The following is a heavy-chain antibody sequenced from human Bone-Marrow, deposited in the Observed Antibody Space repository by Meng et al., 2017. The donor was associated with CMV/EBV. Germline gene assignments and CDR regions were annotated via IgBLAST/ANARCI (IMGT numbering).Heavy chain of an antibody. CDR2: IYHSGST. CDR1: GYSISSGYY. CDR3: ASSWLYNWFDP. Sequence: SETLSLTCTVSGYSISSGYYWGWIRQPPGKGLEWIGSIYHSGSTYYNPSLKSRVTISVDTSKNQFSLKLSSVTAADTAVYYCASSWLYNWFDPWGQGPLVTVAS. J-gene: IGHJ5*02. V-gene: IGHV4-38-2*02. D-gene: IGHD3-9*01.